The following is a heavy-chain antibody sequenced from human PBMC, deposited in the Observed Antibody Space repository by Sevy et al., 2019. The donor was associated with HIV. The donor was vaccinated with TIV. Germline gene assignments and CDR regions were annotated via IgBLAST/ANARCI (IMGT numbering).Heavy chain of an antibody. D-gene: IGHD6-13*01. CDR2: ISSYNGNT. CDR3: ARDRVPYSSSCEFDY. CDR1: GYTFGNYG. Sequence: ASVKVSCKASGYTFGNYGINWVRQAPGHGLEWMGWISSYNGNTNYAQKFQGRVTMTIDTPTSTSYMELRSLRSDDTAMYYCARDRVPYSSSCEFDYWGQGTLVTVSS. J-gene: IGHJ4*02. V-gene: IGHV1-18*01.